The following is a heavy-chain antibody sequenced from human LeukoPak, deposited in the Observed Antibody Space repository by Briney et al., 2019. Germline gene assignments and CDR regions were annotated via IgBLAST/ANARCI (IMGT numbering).Heavy chain of an antibody. J-gene: IGHJ4*02. D-gene: IGHD1-26*01. Sequence: GGSLRLSCAASGFTFSSYAMSWVRQAPGKGLEWVSAISGSGGSTYYADSVKGRFTISRDNSKNTLYLQMNSLRAEDTAVYYCAKGGSRGELGYPWYFDYWGQGTLVTVSS. V-gene: IGHV3-23*01. CDR2: ISGSGGST. CDR1: GFTFSSYA. CDR3: AKGGSRGELGYPWYFDY.